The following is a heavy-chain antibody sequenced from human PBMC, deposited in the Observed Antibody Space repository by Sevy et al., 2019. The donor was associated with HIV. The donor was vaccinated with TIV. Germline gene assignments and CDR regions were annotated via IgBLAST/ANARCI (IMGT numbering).Heavy chain of an antibody. J-gene: IGHJ6*02. V-gene: IGHV1-18*01. CDR3: ARLDLSGSGWYGNGMDV. CDR2: ISTYNGDT. CDR1: GYTFSSYG. D-gene: IGHD6-19*01. Sequence: ASVKVSCKASGYTFSSYGITWVRQAPGQGLEWMGWISTYNGDTNYAQKFQGRVTMTTDTSTNTAYMDLGSLRFDDTAVYYCARLDLSGSGWYGNGMDVWGQGTTVTVSS.